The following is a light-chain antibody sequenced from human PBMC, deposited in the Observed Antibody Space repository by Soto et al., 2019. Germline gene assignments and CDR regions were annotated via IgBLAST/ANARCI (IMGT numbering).Light chain of an antibody. V-gene: IGLV1-44*01. Sequence: QSALTQPPSASATPGQRVTISCSGSSSNIGSRTVNWYQQLPGSAPKLLVYNDNQRPSGVPGRFSGSKSGTSASLAISGLQSEDEADYYCAAWDDSLHVIFGGGAKLTVL. CDR3: AAWDDSLHVI. CDR1: SSNIGSRT. CDR2: NDN. J-gene: IGLJ2*01.